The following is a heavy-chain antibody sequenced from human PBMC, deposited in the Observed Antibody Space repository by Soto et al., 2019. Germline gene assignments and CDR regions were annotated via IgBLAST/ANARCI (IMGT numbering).Heavy chain of an antibody. CDR3: ARGAKNIYAMDV. V-gene: IGHV3-74*01. Sequence: EVQLVESGGGLVQPGGSLRLSCAASGFAFSTYWMHWVRQAPGKGLLWVARIKFDGSSTYSADSGKGRFTISRDDAKNTLYLQMNGLRVDDTAVYYCARGAKNIYAMDVWGQGTTVTVSS. J-gene: IGHJ6*02. CDR1: GFAFSTYW. CDR2: IKFDGSST.